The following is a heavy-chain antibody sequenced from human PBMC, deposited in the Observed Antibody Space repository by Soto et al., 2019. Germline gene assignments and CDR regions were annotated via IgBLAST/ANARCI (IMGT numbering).Heavy chain of an antibody. CDR1: GGSINSGGYY. CDR2: IYYRGST. Sequence: SETLSLTCTVSGGSINSGGYYWTWIRQHPGKGLELIGYIYYRGSTYYNSSLQSRVDFSIDTSKNQFSLKLSSVTAADTAVYYCARLYWSGYVYFDIWGQGTMVTVSS. J-gene: IGHJ3*02. V-gene: IGHV4-31*03. D-gene: IGHD3-3*01. CDR3: ARLYWSGYVYFDI.